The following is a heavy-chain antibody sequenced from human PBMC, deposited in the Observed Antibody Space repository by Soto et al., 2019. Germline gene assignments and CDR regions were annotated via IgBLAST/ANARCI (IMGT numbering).Heavy chain of an antibody. Sequence: PGGSLRLSCVVSGFSVSSTYMNWVRQAPGKGLAWVSVIYSDGRIDYADSVQGRFTISRDNSKNTVYLQMNDLRVEDTALYYCARPLGSRHAYDIWAQGTMVTVSS. CDR2: IYSDGRI. CDR3: ARPLGSRHAYDI. J-gene: IGHJ3*02. CDR1: GFSVSSTY. D-gene: IGHD1-26*01. V-gene: IGHV3-66*01.